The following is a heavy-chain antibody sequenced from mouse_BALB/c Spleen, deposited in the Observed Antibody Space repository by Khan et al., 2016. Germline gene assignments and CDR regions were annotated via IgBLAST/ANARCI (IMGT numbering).Heavy chain of an antibody. Sequence: QVRLQQSGAELVRPGSSVKISCKASGYAFSTYWMNWVKQRPGQGLEWIGQIYPGDGDTNYNGNFKGKATLTADKSSSTAYMQLSSLTSEDSAVYFCARGGAYYNYGLGYWGQGTTLTVSS. V-gene: IGHV1-80*01. CDR1: GYAFSTYW. CDR2: IYPGDGDT. CDR3: ARGGAYYNYGLGY. D-gene: IGHD1-2*01. J-gene: IGHJ2*01.